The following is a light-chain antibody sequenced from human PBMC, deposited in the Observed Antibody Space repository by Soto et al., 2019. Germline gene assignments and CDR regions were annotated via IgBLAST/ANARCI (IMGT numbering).Light chain of an antibody. CDR2: DVS. CDR3: ASYASSNTVL. V-gene: IGLV2-14*03. CDR1: SSDIGGYNY. Sequence: QLVLTQPASVSGSPGQSITISCTGTSSDIGGYNYVSWYQQHPGKAPKLMIYDVSDRPSGVSNRFSGSKSGNTASLTISGLQAEDEADYYCASYASSNTVLFGGGTKLTV. J-gene: IGLJ2*01.